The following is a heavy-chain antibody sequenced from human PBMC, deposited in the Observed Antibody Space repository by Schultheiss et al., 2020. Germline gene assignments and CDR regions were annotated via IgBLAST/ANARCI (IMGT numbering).Heavy chain of an antibody. CDR3: ARDNRDEVRGPGFDY. Sequence: ASVKVSGKASGYTFSDYFMHWIRHAPGQGLEWMGWINTNSGDTNYAQKFQGSVTMTRDTSISTVYMELTRLRSDDTAVYFCARDNRDEVRGPGFDYWGQGTLVTVSS. CDR1: GYTFSDYF. D-gene: IGHD3-10*01. V-gene: IGHV1-2*04. J-gene: IGHJ4*02. CDR2: INTNSGDT.